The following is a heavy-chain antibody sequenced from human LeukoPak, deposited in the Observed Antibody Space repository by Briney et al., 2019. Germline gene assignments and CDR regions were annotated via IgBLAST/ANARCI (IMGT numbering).Heavy chain of an antibody. D-gene: IGHD3-3*01. V-gene: IGHV4-39*07. J-gene: IGHJ4*02. Sequence: SETLSLTCTVSGGSISSSSYYWGWIRQPPGKGLEWIGSIYYSGSTYYNPSLKSRVTISVDTSKNQFSLKLSSVTAADTAVYYCARGPGSGYPYYFDYWGQGTLVTVSS. CDR3: ARGPGSGYPYYFDY. CDR1: GGSISSSSYY. CDR2: IYYSGST.